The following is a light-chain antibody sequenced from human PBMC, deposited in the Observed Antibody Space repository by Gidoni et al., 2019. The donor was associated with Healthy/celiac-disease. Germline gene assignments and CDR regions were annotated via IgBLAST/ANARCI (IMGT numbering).Light chain of an antibody. CDR2: DAS. CDR1: QSVSSY. J-gene: IGKJ1*01. CDR3: QQRSNWWT. Sequence: DIVLTQSPATLSSSPGERATLYCRASQSVSSYLAWYQQKPGQAPRLLIYDASNRATGIPARFSGSGSGTDFTLTISSLEPEDFAVYYCQQRSNWWTFGQGTKVEIK. V-gene: IGKV3-11*01.